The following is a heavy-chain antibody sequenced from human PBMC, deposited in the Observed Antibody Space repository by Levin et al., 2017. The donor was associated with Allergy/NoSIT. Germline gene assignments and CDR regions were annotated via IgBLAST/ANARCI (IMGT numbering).Heavy chain of an antibody. CDR1: GFTFTDAW. Sequence: GESLKISCVGSGFTFTDAWMSWVRQAPGKGLEWVGRIKGKSDAGTTEYAAPVKDKFTIPREDSKNTLYLQMNSLKNEDTAVYYCTTPAAGATCDYWGQGTLVTVSS. V-gene: IGHV3-15*01. CDR3: TTPAAGATCDY. D-gene: IGHD1-26*01. J-gene: IGHJ4*02. CDR2: IKGKSDAGTT.